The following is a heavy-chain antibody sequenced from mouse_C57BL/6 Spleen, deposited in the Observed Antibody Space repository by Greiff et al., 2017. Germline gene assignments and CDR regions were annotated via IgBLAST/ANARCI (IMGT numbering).Heavy chain of an antibody. CDR2: INPYNGGT. V-gene: IGHV1-19*01. CDR1: GYTFTDYY. J-gene: IGHJ1*03. Sequence: VQLKQSGPVLVKPGASVKMSCKASGYTFTDYYMNWVKQSHGKSLEWIGVINPYNGGTSYNQKFKGKATLTVDKSSSTAYMELNSLTSEDSAVYYCAREDYGVGYFDVWGTGTTVTVSS. CDR3: AREDYGVGYFDV. D-gene: IGHD1-1*01.